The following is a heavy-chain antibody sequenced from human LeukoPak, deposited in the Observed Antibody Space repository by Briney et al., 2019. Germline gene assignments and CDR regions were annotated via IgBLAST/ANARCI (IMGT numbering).Heavy chain of an antibody. CDR3: AREADSSSYYYYFDY. J-gene: IGHJ4*02. CDR1: GFTFSSYA. D-gene: IGHD3-22*01. V-gene: IGHV3-64*01. CDR2: ISSNGGST. Sequence: GGSLRLSCAASGFTFSSYAMHWVRQAPGRGLEYVSAISSNGGSTYYANSVKGRFTISRDNSKNTLYLQVGSLRAEDMAVYYCAREADSSSYYYYFDYWGQGTPVTVSS.